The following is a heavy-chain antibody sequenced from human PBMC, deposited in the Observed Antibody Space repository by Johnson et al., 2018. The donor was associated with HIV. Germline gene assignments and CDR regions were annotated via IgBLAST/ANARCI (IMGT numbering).Heavy chain of an antibody. CDR1: GFPFSDYY. Sequence: QVQLVESGGGLVKPGGSLRLSCAASGFPFSDYYMSWIRQAPGKGLEWVSYISSSGSTLYYADSVKGRFPISRDNAKNSLYLQMNSLRAEDTAVYYCARVFYRYSSSSTAAFDIWGQGTMVTVSS. J-gene: IGHJ3*02. V-gene: IGHV3-11*04. CDR2: ISSSGSTL. D-gene: IGHD6-6*01. CDR3: ARVFYRYSSSSTAAFDI.